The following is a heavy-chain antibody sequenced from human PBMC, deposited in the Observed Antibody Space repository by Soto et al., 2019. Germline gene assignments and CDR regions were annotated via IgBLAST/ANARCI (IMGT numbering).Heavy chain of an antibody. D-gene: IGHD3-22*01. CDR2: INHSGST. CDR3: ARGKGSSGYYYSTIRLNNWFDP. Sequence: SSETLSLTCAVYGGAFSGYYWSWIRQPPGKGLEWIGEINHSGSTNYNPSLKSRVTISVDTSKNQFSLKLSSVTAADTAVYYCARGKGSSGYYYSTIRLNNWFDPWGQGTLVTVSS. V-gene: IGHV4-34*01. J-gene: IGHJ5*02. CDR1: GGAFSGYY.